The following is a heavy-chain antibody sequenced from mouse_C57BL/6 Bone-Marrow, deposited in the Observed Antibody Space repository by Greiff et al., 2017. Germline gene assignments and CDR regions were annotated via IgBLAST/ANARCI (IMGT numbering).Heavy chain of an antibody. V-gene: IGHV1-74*01. CDR2: IHPSDSDT. CDR3: APLYYYGSSSGVDY. Sequence: QVHVKQPGAELVKPGASVKVSCKASGYTFTSYWMHWVKQRPGQGLEWIGRIHPSDSDTNYNQKFKGKATLTVDKSSSTAYMQLSSLTSEDSAVYYCAPLYYYGSSSGVDYWGQGTTLTVSS. D-gene: IGHD1-1*01. CDR1: GYTFTSYW. J-gene: IGHJ2*01.